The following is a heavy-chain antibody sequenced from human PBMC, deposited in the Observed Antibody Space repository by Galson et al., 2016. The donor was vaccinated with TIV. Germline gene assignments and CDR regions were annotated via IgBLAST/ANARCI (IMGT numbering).Heavy chain of an antibody. CDR3: ARGALDTDRQYYYYYGLDV. J-gene: IGHJ6*02. Sequence: SLRLSCAASGFTFSTYWMHWVRQAPGKGLVWVSRIDSEGDNTRYADSVTGRFTISRDNAKNTQYLQMSSLGADDTAVYYCARGALDTDRQYYYYYGLDVWGQGTAVTVSS. V-gene: IGHV3-74*01. CDR2: IDSEGDNT. D-gene: IGHD1-1*01. CDR1: GFTFSTYW.